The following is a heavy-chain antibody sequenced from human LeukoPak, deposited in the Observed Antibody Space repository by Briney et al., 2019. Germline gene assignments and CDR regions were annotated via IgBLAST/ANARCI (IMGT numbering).Heavy chain of an antibody. Sequence: GGSLRLSCAASGFTFSSYSMNWVRQAPGKGLEWVSSISSSSSYIYYADSVKGRFTISRDNAKNSLYLQMNSLRAEDTAVYYCARDSYPYGGNSGFEYWGQGTLVTVSS. CDR1: GFTFSSYS. CDR3: ARDSYPYGGNSGFEY. J-gene: IGHJ4*02. D-gene: IGHD4-23*01. V-gene: IGHV3-21*01. CDR2: ISSSSSYI.